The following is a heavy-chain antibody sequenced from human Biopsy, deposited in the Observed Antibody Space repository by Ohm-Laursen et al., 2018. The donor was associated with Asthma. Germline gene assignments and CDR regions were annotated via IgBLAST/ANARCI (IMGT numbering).Heavy chain of an antibody. CDR2: IKSKTDGGTT. V-gene: IGHV3-15*01. D-gene: IGHD3-16*01. Sequence: SLRLSCAASGFTFGDYWMSWVRQAPGKGLEWVGRIKSKTDGGTTDYAAPVKGRFTISRDDSKNTLYLQMNSLKTEDTAVYYCTTGFWWTFDYWGQGTLVTASS. J-gene: IGHJ4*02. CDR3: TTGFWWTFDY. CDR1: GFTFGDYW.